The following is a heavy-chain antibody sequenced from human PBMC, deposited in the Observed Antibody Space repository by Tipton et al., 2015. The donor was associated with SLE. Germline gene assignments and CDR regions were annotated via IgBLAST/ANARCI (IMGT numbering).Heavy chain of an antibody. V-gene: IGHV4-34*01. J-gene: IGHJ3*02. CDR1: GGSFSSYY. CDR2: INHSGST. D-gene: IGHD7-27*01. CDR3: ARDRDWGSLDAFDI. Sequence: TLSLTCAVYGGSFSSYYWSWIRQPPGKGLEWIGEINHSGSTNYNPSLKSRVTISVDTSKNQFSLKLSSVTAADTAVYYCARDRDWGSLDAFDIWGQGTMVTVSS.